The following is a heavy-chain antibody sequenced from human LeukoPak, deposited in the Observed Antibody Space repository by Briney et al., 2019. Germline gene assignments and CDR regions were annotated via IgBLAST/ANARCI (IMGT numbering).Heavy chain of an antibody. D-gene: IGHD1-14*01. CDR3: ARAGNVLVVTQKKKKPIDL. J-gene: IGHJ5*02. Sequence: SETLSLTCGVYGGTFGGYYWTWIRQAPGKGPEWIGEINHFGTTNYSPSLKSRLTISVDTAKREFSLNLRSVTAADTAVYYCARAGNVLVVTQKKKKPIDLWAQGTQVVVSS. CDR1: GGTFGGYY. CDR2: INHFGTT. V-gene: IGHV4-34*01.